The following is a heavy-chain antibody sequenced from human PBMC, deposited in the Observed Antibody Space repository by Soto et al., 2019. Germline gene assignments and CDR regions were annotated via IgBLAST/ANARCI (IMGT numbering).Heavy chain of an antibody. CDR1: GFTVSSNY. Sequence: PGGSLRLSCAASGFTVSSNYMSWVRQAPGKGLEWVSVIYSGGSTYYADSVKGRFTISRNNSKNTLYLQMNSLRPEDTAVYYCARCGFGVVIPEYGMDVCGQGTTVTVSS. D-gene: IGHD3-3*01. CDR2: IYSGGST. CDR3: ARCGFGVVIPEYGMDV. J-gene: IGHJ6*02. V-gene: IGHV3-53*01.